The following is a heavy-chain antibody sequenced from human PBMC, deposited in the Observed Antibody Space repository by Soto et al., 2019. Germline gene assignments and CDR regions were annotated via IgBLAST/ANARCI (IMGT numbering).Heavy chain of an antibody. V-gene: IGHV1-69*13. J-gene: IGHJ5*02. Sequence: GASVKVSCKASGGTFSSYAISWVRQAPGQGLEWMGGIIPIFGTANYAQKFQGRVTITADESTSTAYMELSSLRSEDTAVYYCARKGLVLGWFDPWGQGTLVTVSS. D-gene: IGHD2-8*02. CDR1: GGTFSSYA. CDR3: ARKGLVLGWFDP. CDR2: IIPIFGTA.